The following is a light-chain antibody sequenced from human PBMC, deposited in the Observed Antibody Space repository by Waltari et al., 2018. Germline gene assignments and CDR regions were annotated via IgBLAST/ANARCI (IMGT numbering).Light chain of an antibody. CDR3: LQRSLWPWT. J-gene: IGKJ1*01. Sequence: IVLTQSPATLSLSPGERDTLSCRASQTVSTYLAWFQQKPGQAPRLLIYDASNRAPGIPARFSGSGSGTDFSLTISSLEPEDFAVYYCLQRSLWPWTFGQGTKVAVK. CDR2: DAS. CDR1: QTVSTY. V-gene: IGKV3-11*01.